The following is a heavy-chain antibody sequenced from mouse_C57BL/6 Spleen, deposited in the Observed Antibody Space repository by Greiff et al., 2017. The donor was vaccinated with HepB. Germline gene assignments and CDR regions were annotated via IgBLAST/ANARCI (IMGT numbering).Heavy chain of an antibody. Sequence: EVMLVESGEGLVKPGGSLKLSCAASGFTFSSYAMSWVRQTPEKRLEWVAYISSGGDYIYYADTVKGRFTISRDNARNTLYLQMSSLKSEDTAMYYCTREGVYYDYEGWYFDVWGTGTTVTVSS. CDR1: GFTFSSYA. V-gene: IGHV5-9-1*02. CDR2: ISSGGDYI. D-gene: IGHD2-4*01. CDR3: TREGVYYDYEGWYFDV. J-gene: IGHJ1*03.